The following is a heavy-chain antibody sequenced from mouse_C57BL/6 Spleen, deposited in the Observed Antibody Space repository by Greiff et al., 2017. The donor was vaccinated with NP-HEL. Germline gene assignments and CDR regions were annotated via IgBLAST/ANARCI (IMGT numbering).Heavy chain of an antibody. J-gene: IGHJ2*01. CDR3: ARGNYGSSSFDY. D-gene: IGHD1-1*01. Sequence: QVQLQQPGAELVRPGSSVKLSCKASGYTFTSYWMDWVKQRPGQGLEWIGNIYPSDSETHYNQKFKDKATLTVDKSSSTAYMQLSSLTSEDSAVYYCARGNYGSSSFDYWGQGTTLTVSS. CDR1: GYTFTSYW. V-gene: IGHV1-61*01. CDR2: IYPSDSET.